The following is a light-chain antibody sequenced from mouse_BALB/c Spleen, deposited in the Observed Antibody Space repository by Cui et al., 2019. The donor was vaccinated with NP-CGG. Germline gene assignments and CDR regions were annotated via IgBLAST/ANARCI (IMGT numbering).Light chain of an antibody. V-gene: IGLV1*01. CDR2: GTK. Sequence: QAVLTQESALTTSPGETVTLTCRSSTGAVTTSNYANWVQEKPDHLFTGLIGGTKNRAPGVPARFSGSLIGDKAALTITGAQTEDETIYFYALWYSNHWVFGGGTKLTVL. CDR3: ALWYSNHWV. J-gene: IGLJ1*01. CDR1: TGAVTTSNY.